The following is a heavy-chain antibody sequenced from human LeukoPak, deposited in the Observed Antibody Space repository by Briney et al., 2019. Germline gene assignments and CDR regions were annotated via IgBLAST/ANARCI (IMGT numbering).Heavy chain of an antibody. J-gene: IGHJ4*02. V-gene: IGHV3-30*02. CDR1: GFTFSSYS. D-gene: IGHD5-18*01. Sequence: GGSLRLSCAASGFTFSSYSMNWVRQAPGKGLEWVAFIRYDGSNKYYADSVKGRFTISRDNSKNTLYLQMNSLRAEDTAVYYCAKNTNNGMVTFFDYWGQGTLVTVSS. CDR2: IRYDGSNK. CDR3: AKNTNNGMVTFFDY.